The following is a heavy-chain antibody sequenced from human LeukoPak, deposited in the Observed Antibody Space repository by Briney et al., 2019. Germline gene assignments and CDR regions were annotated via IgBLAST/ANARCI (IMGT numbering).Heavy chain of an antibody. V-gene: IGHV1-2*02. Sequence: ASVKVSCKASGYTFTGYYMRWVRQAPGQGLEWMGWINPNSGGTNYAQKFQGRVTMTRDTSISTAYMELSRLRSDDTAVYYCARDRYYDSSGYTFDYWGQGTLVTVSS. D-gene: IGHD3-22*01. CDR1: GYTFTGYY. J-gene: IGHJ4*02. CDR2: INPNSGGT. CDR3: ARDRYYDSSGYTFDY.